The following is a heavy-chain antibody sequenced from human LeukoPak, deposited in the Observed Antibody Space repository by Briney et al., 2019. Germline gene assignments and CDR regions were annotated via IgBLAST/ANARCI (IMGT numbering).Heavy chain of an antibody. D-gene: IGHD1-7*01. CDR3: VRDSPAALELFDY. J-gene: IGHJ4*02. Sequence: GGSLRLSCAASGFTFSSYWMHWVRQAPGKGLVWVSRINGDGSDTSYADSVKGRFSISRDNAKNTLYLQMNSLRAEDTAVYYCVRDSPAALELFDYWGQGTLVTVSS. V-gene: IGHV3-74*01. CDR2: INGDGSDT. CDR1: GFTFSSYW.